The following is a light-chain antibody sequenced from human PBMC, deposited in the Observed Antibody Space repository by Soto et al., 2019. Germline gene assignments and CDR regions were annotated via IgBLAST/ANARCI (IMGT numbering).Light chain of an antibody. CDR3: QPYGSSFYT. CDR1: QSVSSSH. CDR2: GAS. Sequence: EIVLTQSPGTLSLSPGERATLSCRASQSVSSSHLAWYQQKPGQAPRLLIYGASSRATGIPDRFSGSGSGTDFTLTISRLEPEDFAVYYRQPYGSSFYTFGQGTKLEIK. V-gene: IGKV3-20*01. J-gene: IGKJ2*01.